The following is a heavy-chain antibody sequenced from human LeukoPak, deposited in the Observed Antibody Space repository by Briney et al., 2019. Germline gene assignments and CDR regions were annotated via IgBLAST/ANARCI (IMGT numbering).Heavy chain of an antibody. CDR1: GGSFSSSIHY. CDR3: ARHPYQLLWLSWFDP. J-gene: IGHJ5*02. D-gene: IGHD2-2*01. CDR2: IFYSGST. Sequence: SETLSLTCTVSGGSFSSSIHYWGWIRQPPGEGLEWIGTIFYSGSTYYNPSLKSRVTISVDTSKNQFSLKLSSVTAADTAVYYCARHPYQLLWLSWFDPWGQGTLVTVSS. V-gene: IGHV4-39*01.